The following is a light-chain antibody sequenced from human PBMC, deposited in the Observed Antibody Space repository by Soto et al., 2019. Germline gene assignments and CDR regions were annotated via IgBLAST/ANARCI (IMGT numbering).Light chain of an antibody. CDR1: GSNVGAYNY. V-gene: IGLV2-11*01. CDR3: CSYAGTYTGV. Sequence: QSALTQPRSVSGSPGQSVTISCTGTGSNVGAYNYVSWYQQHPGKAPKLMFYDVNKRPSGVPDRFSGSKSDNTASLTISGLQADDEADYFCCSYAGTYTGVFGGGTKVTVL. CDR2: DVN. J-gene: IGLJ3*02.